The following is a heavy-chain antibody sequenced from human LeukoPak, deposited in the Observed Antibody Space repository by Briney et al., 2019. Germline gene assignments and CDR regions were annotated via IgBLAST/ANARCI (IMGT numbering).Heavy chain of an antibody. CDR2: ITPIFGTA. V-gene: IGHV1-69*13. Sequence: SVKVPCKASGYTFTGYYMHWVRQAPGQGLEWMGGITPIFGTANYVQKFQDRVTITADESTSTAYMELSRLRSEDTAIYYCARASSDDTAMATPFAYWGQGTLVTVSS. CDR3: ARASSDDTAMATPFAY. D-gene: IGHD5-18*01. J-gene: IGHJ4*02. CDR1: GYTFTGYY.